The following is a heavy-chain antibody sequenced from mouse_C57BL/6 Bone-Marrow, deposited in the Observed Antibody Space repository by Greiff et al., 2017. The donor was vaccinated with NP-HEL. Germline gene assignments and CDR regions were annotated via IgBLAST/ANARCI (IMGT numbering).Heavy chain of an antibody. J-gene: IGHJ3*01. CDR1: GYAFSSSW. V-gene: IGHV1-82*01. Sequence: VQLQQSGPELVKPGASVKISCKASGYAFSSSWMNWVKQRPGKGLEWIGRIYPGDGDTNYNGKFKGKATLTADKSSSTAYMQLSSLTSEDSAVYYCARSSYGNLHWGQGTLVTVSA. CDR3: ARSSYGNLH. CDR2: IYPGDGDT. D-gene: IGHD2-1*01.